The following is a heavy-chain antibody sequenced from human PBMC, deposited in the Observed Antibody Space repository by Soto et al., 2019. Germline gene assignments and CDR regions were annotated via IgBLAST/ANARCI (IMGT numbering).Heavy chain of an antibody. J-gene: IGHJ6*02. V-gene: IGHV4-59*01. D-gene: IGHD6-6*01. Sequence: SETLSLTCTVSSGSISTYYWSWIRRPPGKGLEWIGCVDNSGNTDYNPSLKSRVTISVDTSKNQFSLKMNSMTAADTAVYYCAKAHELVPYYYYGMDVWGQGTTVTVS. CDR3: AKAHELVPYYYYGMDV. CDR2: VDNSGNT. CDR1: SGSISTYY.